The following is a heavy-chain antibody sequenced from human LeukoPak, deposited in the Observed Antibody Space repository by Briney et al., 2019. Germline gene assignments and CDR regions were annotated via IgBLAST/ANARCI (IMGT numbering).Heavy chain of an antibody. Sequence: GGSLRLSCAASGFTFRDPYMDWVRRAPGKGLEWIARITSVPHNSIADYAASVKGRFTISRDDSKASLFLQMDSLKTEDTAIYYCTRDWGTALDSWGQGTLVTVSS. D-gene: IGHD1/OR15-1a*01. CDR3: TRDWGTALDS. CDR2: ITSVPHNSIA. V-gene: IGHV3-72*01. J-gene: IGHJ4*02. CDR1: GFTFRDPY.